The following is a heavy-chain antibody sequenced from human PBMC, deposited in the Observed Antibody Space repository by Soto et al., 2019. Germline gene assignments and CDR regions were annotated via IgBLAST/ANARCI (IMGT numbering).Heavy chain of an antibody. Sequence: ASVKVSCKVSGYTLTELSMHWVRQAPGKGLEWMGGFDPEDGETIYAQKFQGRVTMTEDTSTDTAYMELSSLRSEDTAVYYCATGGSSSSGVGWFDPWGQGTLVTVS. CDR2: FDPEDGET. CDR1: GYTLTELS. CDR3: ATGGSSSSGVGWFDP. V-gene: IGHV1-24*01. D-gene: IGHD6-6*01. J-gene: IGHJ5*02.